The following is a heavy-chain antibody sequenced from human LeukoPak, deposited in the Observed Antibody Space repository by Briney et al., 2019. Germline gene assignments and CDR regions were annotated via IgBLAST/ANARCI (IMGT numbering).Heavy chain of an antibody. D-gene: IGHD2-2*01. CDR3: VREAGYQLLLGGFYYMDV. CDR1: GVFISSYY. V-gene: IGHV4-59*01. CDR2: IYYSGST. J-gene: IGHJ6*03. Sequence: SETLSLTCTVSGVFISSYYWSWIRQPPGKGLEWIGYIYYSGSTNYNPSLKSRVTISVDTSKNQFSLKLSSVTAADTAVYYCVREAGYQLLLGGFYYMDVWGKGTTVTVSS.